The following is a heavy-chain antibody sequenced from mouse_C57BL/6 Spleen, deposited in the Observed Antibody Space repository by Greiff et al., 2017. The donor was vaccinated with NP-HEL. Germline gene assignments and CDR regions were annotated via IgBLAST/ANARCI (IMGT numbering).Heavy chain of an antibody. CDR1: GFTFSSYG. D-gene: IGHD2-5*01. J-gene: IGHJ2*01. V-gene: IGHV5-6*02. Sequence: DVKLVESGGDLVKPGGSLKLSCAASGFTFSSYGMSWVRQTPDKRLEWVATISSGGSYTYYPDSVKGRFTISRDNAKNTLYLQMSSLKSEDTAMYYCARQRSYYSNTYYFDYWGQGTTLTVSS. CDR3: ARQRSYYSNTYYFDY. CDR2: ISSGGSYT.